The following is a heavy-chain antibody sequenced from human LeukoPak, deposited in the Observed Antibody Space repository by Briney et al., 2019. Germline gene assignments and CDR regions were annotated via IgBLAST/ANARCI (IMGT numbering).Heavy chain of an antibody. J-gene: IGHJ4*02. CDR3: ARDLNSGWYFQGHDY. D-gene: IGHD6-19*01. CDR1: GFTFSDYY. CDR2: ISSSGSTI. V-gene: IGHV3-11*01. Sequence: GGSLRLSCAASGFTFSDYYMSWIRQAPGKGLEWVSYISSSGSTIYYADSVKGRFTISRDNAKNSLYLQTNSLRAEDTAVYYCARDLNSGWYFQGHDYWGQGTLVTVSS.